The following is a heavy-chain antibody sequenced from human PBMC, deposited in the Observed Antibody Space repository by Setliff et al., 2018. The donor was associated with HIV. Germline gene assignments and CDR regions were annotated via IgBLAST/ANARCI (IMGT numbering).Heavy chain of an antibody. D-gene: IGHD3-3*01. Sequence: LRLSCAASGFTFSTSEMNWVRQAPGKGLEWVSDISSSGSTIYYADSVKGRFTISRDNAKNSLYLQMNSLRAEDTAVYYCARVFLEWLLYRPDYVMDVWGQGTTVTVSS. CDR3: ARVFLEWLLYRPDYVMDV. CDR2: ISSSGSTI. J-gene: IGHJ6*02. CDR1: GFTFSTSE. V-gene: IGHV3-48*03.